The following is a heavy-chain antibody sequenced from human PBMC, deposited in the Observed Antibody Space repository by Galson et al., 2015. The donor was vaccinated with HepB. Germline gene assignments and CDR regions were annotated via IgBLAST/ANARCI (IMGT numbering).Heavy chain of an antibody. V-gene: IGHV3-30-3*01. CDR1: GFTFSSYA. CDR2: ISYDGSNK. Sequence: SLRLSCAASGFTFSSYAMHWVRQAPGKGLEWVAVISYDGSNKYYADSVKGRFTISRDNSKNTLYLQMNSLRAEDTAVYYCARDSPKAGATGGFDYCGQGTLVTVSS. CDR3: ARDSPKAGATGGFDY. D-gene: IGHD1-26*01. J-gene: IGHJ4*02.